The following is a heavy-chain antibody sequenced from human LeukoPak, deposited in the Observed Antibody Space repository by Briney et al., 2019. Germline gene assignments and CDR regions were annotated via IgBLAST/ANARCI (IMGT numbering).Heavy chain of an antibody. V-gene: IGHV5-51*01. D-gene: IGHD6-13*01. J-gene: IGHJ4*02. Sequence: GESLKISCQGSGYRLTSYWIGWVRQMPGKGLEWMGIIYSGDSETRYSPSFQGQVTISVDKSITTAYLQWSSLKASDTAMYYCARSTGSSSSWEFDSWGQGTLVTVSS. CDR2: IYSGDSET. CDR1: GYRLTSYW. CDR3: ARSTGSSSSWEFDS.